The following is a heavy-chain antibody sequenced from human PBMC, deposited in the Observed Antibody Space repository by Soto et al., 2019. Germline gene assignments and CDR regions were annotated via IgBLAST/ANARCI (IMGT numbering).Heavy chain of an antibody. J-gene: IGHJ4*02. CDR3: ARACRYYYDSSGYGY. CDR2: INPNSGGT. Sequence: ASVKVSCKASGYTFTGYYMHWVRQAPGQGLEWMGWINPNSGGTNYAQKFQGRVTMTRDTSISTAYMELSRLRSDDTAVYSCARACRYYYDSSGYGYWGRGTLVTVAS. CDR1: GYTFTGYY. V-gene: IGHV1-2*02. D-gene: IGHD3-22*01.